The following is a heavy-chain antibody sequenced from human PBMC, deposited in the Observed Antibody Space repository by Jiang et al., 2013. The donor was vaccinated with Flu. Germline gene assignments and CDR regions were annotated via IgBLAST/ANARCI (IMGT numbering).Heavy chain of an antibody. CDR2: IYYSGST. CDR3: ARPLWNPSSGLDAFDI. Sequence: IGYIYYSGSTNYNPSLKSRVTISVDTSKNQFSLKLSSVTAADTAVYYCARPLWNPSSGLDAFDIWGQGTMVTVSS. J-gene: IGHJ3*02. D-gene: IGHD3-22*01. V-gene: IGHV4-59*08.